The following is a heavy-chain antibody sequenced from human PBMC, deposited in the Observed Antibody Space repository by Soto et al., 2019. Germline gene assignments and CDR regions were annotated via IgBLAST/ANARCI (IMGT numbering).Heavy chain of an antibody. D-gene: IGHD3-22*01. CDR3: AAERIYNNDASGYSPLGH. V-gene: IGHV1-18*04. Sequence: QVQLVQSGAEVKKPGASVKVSCKASGYTFATYGFSWVRQAPGQGLECVGWISAHNGDTHYSRKFQGRVTLTTDTSTNPAYMELRSLTSDDTAVYFCAAERIYNNDASGYSPLGHWGQGTLFTVSS. CDR2: ISAHNGDT. J-gene: IGHJ4*02. CDR1: GYTFATYG.